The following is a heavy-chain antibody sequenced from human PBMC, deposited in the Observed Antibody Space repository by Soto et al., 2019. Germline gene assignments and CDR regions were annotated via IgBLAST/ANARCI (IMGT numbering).Heavy chain of an antibody. CDR1: GGSIGSYY. CDR3: ARVRDFWSGYHIDY. V-gene: IGHV4-59*01. D-gene: IGHD3-3*01. J-gene: IGHJ4*03. CDR2: IYYSGST. Sequence: SETLSLTCTVAGGSIGSYYWSWIRQPPGKGLEWIGYIYYSGSTNYNPSLKSRVTISVDTSKNQFSLKLSSVTAADTAVYYCARVRDFWSGYHIDYWGQGTMVTVSS.